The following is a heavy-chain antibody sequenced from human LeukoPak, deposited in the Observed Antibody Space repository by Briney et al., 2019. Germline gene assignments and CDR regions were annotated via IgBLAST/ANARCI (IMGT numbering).Heavy chain of an antibody. CDR3: AQDLNLGEYYYYMDV. CDR2: ISGGGIST. D-gene: IGHD3-16*01. CDR1: GFTFSSYA. Sequence: GGSLRLTCAASGFTFSSYAMSWVRRAPGKGLEWVSTISGGGISTYYADSVKGRFTISRDNSNNTLYLQMNSLRAEDTAVYYCAQDLNLGEYYYYMDVWGKGTTVTVSS. J-gene: IGHJ6*03. V-gene: IGHV3-23*01.